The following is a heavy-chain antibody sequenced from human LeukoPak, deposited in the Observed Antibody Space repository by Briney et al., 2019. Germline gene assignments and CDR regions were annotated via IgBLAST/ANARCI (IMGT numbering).Heavy chain of an antibody. J-gene: IGHJ4*02. Sequence: PSETLSLTCAVYGGSFSGYYWSWIRQPPGKGLEWIGEINHSGSTNYNPSLKSRVTISVDTSKNQFSLKLSSVTAADTAVYYCARREVSSGWAPFDYWGQGTLVTVSS. CDR1: GGSFSGYY. V-gene: IGHV4-34*01. CDR3: ARREVSSGWAPFDY. CDR2: INHSGST. D-gene: IGHD6-19*01.